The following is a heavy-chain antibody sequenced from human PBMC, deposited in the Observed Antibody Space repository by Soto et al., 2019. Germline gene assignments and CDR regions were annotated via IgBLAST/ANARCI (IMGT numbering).Heavy chain of an antibody. D-gene: IGHD5-18*01. CDR3: AKDRGYSYRTGFDY. CDR2: ISYDGSNK. V-gene: IGHV3-30*18. J-gene: IGHJ4*02. Sequence: QVQLVESGGGVVQPGRSLRLSCAASGFTFSSYGMHWVRQAPGKGLEWVAVISYDGSNKYYADSVKGRFTNSRDNSKNTLYLQMNSLRAEDTAVYYCAKDRGYSYRTGFDYWGQGTLVTVSS. CDR1: GFTFSSYG.